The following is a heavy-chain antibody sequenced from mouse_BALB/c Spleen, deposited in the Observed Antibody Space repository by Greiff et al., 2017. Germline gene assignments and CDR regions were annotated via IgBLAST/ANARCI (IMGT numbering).Heavy chain of an antibody. Sequence: QVQLKESGAELVRPGVSVKISCKGSGYTFTDYAMHWVKQSHAKSLEWIGVISTYYGDASYNQKFKGKATMTVDKSSSTAYMELARLTSEDSAIYYCARFYYGNYEGAMDYWGQGTSVTVSS. J-gene: IGHJ4*01. CDR1: GYTFTDYA. CDR2: ISTYYGDA. D-gene: IGHD2-1*01. V-gene: IGHV1S137*01. CDR3: ARFYYGNYEGAMDY.